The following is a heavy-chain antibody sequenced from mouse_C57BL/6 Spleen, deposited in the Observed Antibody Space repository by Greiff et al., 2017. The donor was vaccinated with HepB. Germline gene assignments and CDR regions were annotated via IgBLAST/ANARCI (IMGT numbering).Heavy chain of an antibody. CDR3: ARCFDGSSPDYFDY. V-gene: IGHV1-81*01. D-gene: IGHD1-1*01. CDR2: IYPRSGNT. Sequence: VQLQQSGAELARPGASVKLSCKASGYTFTSYGISWVKQRTGQGLEWIGEIYPRSGNTYYNEKFKGKATLTADKSSSTAYMALRSLTSEDSAVYFAARCFDGSSPDYFDYWGQGTTLTVSS. CDR1: GYTFTSYG. J-gene: IGHJ2*01.